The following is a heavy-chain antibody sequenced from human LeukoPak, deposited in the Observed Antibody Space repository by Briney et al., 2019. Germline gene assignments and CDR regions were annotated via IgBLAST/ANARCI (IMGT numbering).Heavy chain of an antibody. CDR3: ARSRRLYYYDSSGYLGPAFDI. V-gene: IGHV4-59*08. CDR2: IHDSGSS. D-gene: IGHD3-22*01. Sequence: PSETLSLTCTVSGGSMSSYYWSWIRQPPGKGLEWIGNIHDSGSSNYNPSLKSRVTISVDTSKNQFSLKLSSVTAADTAVYYCARSRRLYYYDSSGYLGPAFDIWGQGTMVTVSS. J-gene: IGHJ3*02. CDR1: GGSMSSYY.